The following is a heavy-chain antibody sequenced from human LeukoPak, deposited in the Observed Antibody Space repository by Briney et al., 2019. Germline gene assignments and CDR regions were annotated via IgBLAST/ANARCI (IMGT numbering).Heavy chain of an antibody. J-gene: IGHJ3*02. V-gene: IGHV3-48*01. CDR1: GFTFSSYS. CDR3: ARGEDYGGNLAGDFDI. D-gene: IGHD4-23*01. Sequence: PGGSLRLSCAASGFTFSSYSMNWVRQAPGKGLEWVSFISSSSSTIYYADSVKGRLTISRDNAKNSLYLQMNSLRAEDTAVYYCARGEDYGGNLAGDFDIWGQGTMVTVSS. CDR2: ISSSSSTI.